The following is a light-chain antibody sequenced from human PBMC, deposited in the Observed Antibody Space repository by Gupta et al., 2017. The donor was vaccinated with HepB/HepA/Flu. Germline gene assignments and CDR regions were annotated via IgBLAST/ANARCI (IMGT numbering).Light chain of an antibody. J-gene: IGKJ5*01. CDR3: QQAHSFPVT. Sequence: DIRLTQSPSSVSASVGHRVTITCRASQDISRWVAWYQQKPGKAPKLLMYGASTLQNGVPTRFSGSGSGIDFTLTISSLQPDDFATYYCQQAHSFPVTFGQGTRIEIK. CDR1: QDISRW. V-gene: IGKV1-12*01. CDR2: GAS.